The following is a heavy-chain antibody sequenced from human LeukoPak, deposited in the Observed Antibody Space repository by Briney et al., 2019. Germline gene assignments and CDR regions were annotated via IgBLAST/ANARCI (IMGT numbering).Heavy chain of an antibody. D-gene: IGHD2-2*01. CDR1: GGSISSYY. J-gene: IGHJ4*02. V-gene: IGHV4-59*08. CDR2: IYHSGST. CDR3: ARGYCSSTSCYYGFDY. Sequence: SETLSLTCTVSGGSISSYYWSWIRQPPGKGLEWIGYIYHSGSTNYNPSLKSRVTISVDTSKNQFSLKLSSVTAADTAVYYCARGYCSSTSCYYGFDYWGQGTLVTVSS.